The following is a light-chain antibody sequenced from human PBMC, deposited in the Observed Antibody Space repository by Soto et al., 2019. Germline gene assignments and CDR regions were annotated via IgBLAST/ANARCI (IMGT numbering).Light chain of an antibody. J-gene: IGLJ2*01. CDR2: EVS. CDR3: SSYAGSNAVV. Sequence: QSVLTQPASVSGSPGQSITISCTGTSSDVGDHNYVSWYQQHPGKAPKLMIYEVSNRPSGVSNRFSGSKSGNTASLTVSGLQAEDEADYYCSSYAGSNAVVFGGGTKLTVL. V-gene: IGLV2-14*01. CDR1: SSDVGDHNY.